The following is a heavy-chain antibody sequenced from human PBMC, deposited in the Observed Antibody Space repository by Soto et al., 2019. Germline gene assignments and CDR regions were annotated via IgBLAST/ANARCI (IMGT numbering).Heavy chain of an antibody. Sequence: EVQLLESGGGVVQPGGSLRLSCVASGFTFSRYAIMWVRQAPGKGLESVSGIYGSGRGISYADSVKGRFIISRDNSREMYLLKIDSLRVDETAVYWCGKDAVRGYGVWLVEYWGRGTLVIVSS. CDR1: GFTFSRYA. D-gene: IGHD3-22*01. CDR2: IYGSGRGI. CDR3: GKDAVRGYGVWLVEY. J-gene: IGHJ4*02. V-gene: IGHV3-23*01.